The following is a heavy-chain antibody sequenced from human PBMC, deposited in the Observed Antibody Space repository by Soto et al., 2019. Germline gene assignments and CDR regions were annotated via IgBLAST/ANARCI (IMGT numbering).Heavy chain of an antibody. Sequence: QGQLEASGPGLVKPSQTLYLTCPVSCGSIRSVGYYLSWIRQHPGQGLEWIGYIYSSGSTYYNPSLKSRVTISVDTSKNEFYLKLSFVTAEDTAVYCCASLYLGRTFDYWCQRSLVTVS. J-gene: IGHJ4*02. CDR3: ASLYLGRTFDY. CDR1: CGSIRSVGYY. D-gene: IGHD7-27*01. CDR2: IYSSGST. V-gene: IGHV4-31*03.